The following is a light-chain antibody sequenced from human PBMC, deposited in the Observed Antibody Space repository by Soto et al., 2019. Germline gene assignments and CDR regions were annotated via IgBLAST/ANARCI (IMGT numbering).Light chain of an antibody. CDR3: SSYAGTHIV. J-gene: IGLJ1*01. CDR2: DVS. Sequence: QSVLTQPPSAPGSPGQSVAISCTGTSSDVGGYDYVSWYQQHPGKAPKLMIYDVSKRPSGVPDRFSGSKSGNTASLTVSGLQGEDEADYYCSSYAGTHIVFGTGTKVTVL. V-gene: IGLV2-8*01. CDR1: SSDVGGYDY.